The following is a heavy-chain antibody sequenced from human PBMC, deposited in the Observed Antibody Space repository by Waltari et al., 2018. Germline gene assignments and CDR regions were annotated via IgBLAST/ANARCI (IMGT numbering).Heavy chain of an antibody. CDR1: GGSFSGYY. D-gene: IGHD3-10*01. J-gene: IGHJ4*02. CDR2: INHSGST. V-gene: IGHV4-34*01. Sequence: QVQLQQWGAGLLKPSETLSLTCAVYGGSFSGYYWSWIRQPPGKGLGWIGEINHSGSTNYNPSLKSRVTISVDTSKNQFSLKLSAVTAADTAVYYCARGRVTMVRGAMRVWGQGTLVTVSS. CDR3: ARGRVTMVRGAMRV.